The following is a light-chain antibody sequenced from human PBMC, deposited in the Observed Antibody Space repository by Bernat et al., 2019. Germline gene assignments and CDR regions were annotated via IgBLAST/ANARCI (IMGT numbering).Light chain of an antibody. V-gene: IGLV1-44*01. CDR3: AVWDDSAHGPV. CDR2: NEN. CDR1: TSNIGTHS. J-gene: IGLJ2*01. Sequence: QSVLTQTPSASGTPGQRVTVSCFGTTSNIGTHSVNWYQQLPGTAPKLIVFNENLRPSGVPGRFSSSRSGTTASLVISGLQSEDEGDYHCAVWDDSAHGPVFGGGTKVTVL.